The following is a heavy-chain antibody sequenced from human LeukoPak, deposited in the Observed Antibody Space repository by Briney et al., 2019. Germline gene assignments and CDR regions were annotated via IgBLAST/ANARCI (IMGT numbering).Heavy chain of an antibody. CDR1: GYTFTSYY. CDR2: INPSGGST. CDR3: AREWDSGYDSGRRETWLLLI. Sequence: ASVKVSCKASGYTFTSYYMHWVRQAPGQGLEWMGIINPSGGSTSYAQKFQGRVTMTRDTSTSTVYMELSSLRSEDTAVYYCAREWDSGYDSGRRETWLLLIWGQGTLVTVSS. V-gene: IGHV1-46*01. D-gene: IGHD5-12*01. J-gene: IGHJ4*02.